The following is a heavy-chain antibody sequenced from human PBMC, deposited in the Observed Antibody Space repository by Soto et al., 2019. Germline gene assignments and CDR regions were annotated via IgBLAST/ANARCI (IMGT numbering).Heavy chain of an antibody. J-gene: IGHJ4*02. Sequence: VGSLRLSCAASGFTFSNAWMSWVRQAPGKGLEWVGRIKSKTDGGTTDYAAPVKGRFTISRDDSKNTLYLQMNSLKTEDTAVYYCTPPPYYYDSSGPSPYWGQGTLVTVSS. CDR2: IKSKTDGGTT. CDR3: TPPPYYYDSSGPSPY. V-gene: IGHV3-15*01. CDR1: GFTFSNAW. D-gene: IGHD3-22*01.